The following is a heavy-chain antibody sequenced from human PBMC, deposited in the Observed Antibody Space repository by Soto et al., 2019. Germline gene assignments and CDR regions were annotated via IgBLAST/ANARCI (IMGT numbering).Heavy chain of an antibody. CDR2: IDSDGSST. CDR3: ARGRPYGMDV. CDR1: GFTFGSYW. Sequence: GGSLRLSCAASGFTFGSYWMNWVRQAPGKGLVWVSRIDSDGSSTTYADSVKGRFTTSRDNAKNTLYLQMSGLRVEDTAVYYCARGRPYGMDVWGQGTTVTVSS. V-gene: IGHV3-74*01. J-gene: IGHJ6*02.